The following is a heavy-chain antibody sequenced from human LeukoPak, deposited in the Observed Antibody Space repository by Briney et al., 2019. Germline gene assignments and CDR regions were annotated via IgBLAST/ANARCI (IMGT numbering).Heavy chain of an antibody. CDR2: INAGNGNT. Sequence: GASVKVSCKASGYTFTSYAMHWVRQAPGQRLEWMGWINAGNGNTKYSQKFQGRVTITRDTSASTAYMELSSLRSEDTAVYYCASWAYYDSSGYSNWFDPWGQGTLVTVS. D-gene: IGHD3-22*01. V-gene: IGHV1-3*01. CDR3: ASWAYYDSSGYSNWFDP. J-gene: IGHJ5*02. CDR1: GYTFTSYA.